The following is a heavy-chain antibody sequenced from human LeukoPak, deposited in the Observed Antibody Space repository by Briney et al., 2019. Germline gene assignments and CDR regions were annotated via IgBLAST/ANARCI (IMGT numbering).Heavy chain of an antibody. Sequence: GGSLRLSCAASGFTFSSYSMNWVRQAPGKGLEWVSPISSSSSYIYYADSVKGRFTISRDNAKNSLYLQMNSLRAEDTAVYYCARDHYGSGDYYYYGMDVWGQGTTVTVSS. V-gene: IGHV3-21*01. CDR2: ISSSSSYI. CDR1: GFTFSSYS. J-gene: IGHJ6*02. D-gene: IGHD3-10*01. CDR3: ARDHYGSGDYYYYGMDV.